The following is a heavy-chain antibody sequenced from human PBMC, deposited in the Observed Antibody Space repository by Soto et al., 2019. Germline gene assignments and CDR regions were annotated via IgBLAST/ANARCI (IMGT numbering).Heavy chain of an antibody. Sequence: QVHLVESGGGVVQPGGSLTLSCSVSDFAFRLHGIHWVRHTPGKGLEWVAMIWHDGTRKYFRDSVRGRFTISRDSAKNTMSLQMTSLRDADTAVYFCARAPHYGGNSGPEDSWGQGTLVTVSS. CDR3: ARAPHYGGNSGPEDS. D-gene: IGHD2-21*02. V-gene: IGHV3-33*01. CDR1: DFAFRLHG. J-gene: IGHJ4*02. CDR2: IWHDGTRK.